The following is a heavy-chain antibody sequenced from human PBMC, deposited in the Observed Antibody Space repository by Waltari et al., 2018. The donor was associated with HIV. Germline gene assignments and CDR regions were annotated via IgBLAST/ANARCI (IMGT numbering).Heavy chain of an antibody. J-gene: IGHJ5*02. CDR3: ARGPLYDWFDP. CDR1: GFIFDDYG. D-gene: IGHD2-8*01. V-gene: IGHV3-9*01. CDR2: ISWDSGRI. Sequence: EVHLVESGGGLVQPGGSLRLSCAASGFIFDDYGMHWVRQAPGKGLGWISGISWDSGRIGYADSVRGRFTISRDNAKNFVYLQMNSLRGDDTAFYYCARGPLYDWFDPWGQGTLVTVSS.